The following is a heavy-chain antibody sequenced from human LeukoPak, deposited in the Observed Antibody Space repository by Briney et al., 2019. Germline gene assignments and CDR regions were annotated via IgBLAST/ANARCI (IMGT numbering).Heavy chain of an antibody. V-gene: IGHV3-20*04. J-gene: IGHJ3*02. CDR2: INWKGGRT. CDR3: ARAKTPGFNWDDAFDI. Sequence: GGSLRLSCAASEFTFDEYGMSWVRQSPGKGLEWVSGINWKGGRTGYADSVKGRVTISRDNAKNSLYLQMNSLRAEDTALYYCARAKTPGFNWDDAFDIWGQGTMVIVSS. CDR1: EFTFDEYG. D-gene: IGHD1-1*01.